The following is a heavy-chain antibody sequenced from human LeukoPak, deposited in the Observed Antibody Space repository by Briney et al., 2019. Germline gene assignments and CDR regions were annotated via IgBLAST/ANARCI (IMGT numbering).Heavy chain of an antibody. J-gene: IGHJ5*02. Sequence: SQTLSLTCTVSGGSISSGSYCWSWIRQPAGKGLEWIGRIYTSGSTNYNPSLKSRVTISVDTSKTQFSLKLSSVTAADTAVYYCARDLGLYCSSTSCYRYNWFAPWGQETLVTVSS. CDR3: ARDLGLYCSSTSCYRYNWFAP. CDR2: IYTSGST. CDR1: GGSISSGSYC. V-gene: IGHV4-61*02. D-gene: IGHD2-2*02.